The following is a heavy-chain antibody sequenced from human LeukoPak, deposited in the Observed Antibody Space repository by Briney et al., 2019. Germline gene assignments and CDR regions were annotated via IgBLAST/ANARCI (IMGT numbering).Heavy chain of an antibody. D-gene: IGHD4-23*01. V-gene: IGHV1-8*01. J-gene: IGHJ3*02. CDR3: ARPLRWTDAFDI. CDR1: GYTFTSYD. Sequence: ASVKVSCKASGYTFTSYDINWVRQATGQGLEWMGWVNPNSGNTGYAQKFQGRVTMTRNTSISTAYMELSSLRSEDTAVYYCARPLRWTDAFDIWGQGTMVTVSS. CDR2: VNPNSGNT.